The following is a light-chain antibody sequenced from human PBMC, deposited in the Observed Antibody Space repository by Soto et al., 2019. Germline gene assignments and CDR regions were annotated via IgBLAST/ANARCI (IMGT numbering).Light chain of an antibody. J-gene: IGKJ1*01. Sequence: DVVMTQSPLSLPVTLGQPASISCRSSQSLVSSDGNTFLNWFHQRPGQSPRRLIYKVSNRDSGVPDRFSGSGSGTDFILKISRVEAEDVGVYYCMQGTHWPRTFGQGTKVEIK. CDR3: MQGTHWPRT. CDR2: KVS. V-gene: IGKV2-30*01. CDR1: QSLVSSDGNTF.